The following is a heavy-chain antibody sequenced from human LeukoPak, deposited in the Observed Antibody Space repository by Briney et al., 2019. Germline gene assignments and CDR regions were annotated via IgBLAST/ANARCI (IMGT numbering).Heavy chain of an antibody. CDR1: GYTFTGYY. D-gene: IGHD3-9*01. CDR2: MNPNSGNT. V-gene: IGHV1-8*02. Sequence: RASVKVSCKASGYTFTGYYMHWVRQATGQGLEWMGWMNPNSGNTGYAQKFQGRVTMTRNTSISTAYMELSSLRSEDTAVYYCARVPPGGYFDWSHYYYMDVWGKGTTVTISS. J-gene: IGHJ6*03. CDR3: ARVPPGGYFDWSHYYYMDV.